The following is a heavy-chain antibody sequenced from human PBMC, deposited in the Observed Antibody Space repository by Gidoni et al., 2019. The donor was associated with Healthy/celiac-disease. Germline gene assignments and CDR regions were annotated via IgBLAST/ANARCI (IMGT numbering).Heavy chain of an antibody. CDR1: GGSISSYY. V-gene: IGHV4-59*08. Sequence: QVQLQESGPGLVKPSETLSLTCTVSGGSISSYYWSWIRQPPGKGLEWIGYIYYSGSTNYNPSLKSRVTISVDTSKNQFSLKLSSVTAADTAVYYCARHVPPINSSGWYRESYYYYGMDVWGQGTTVTVSS. CDR3: ARHVPPINSSGWYRESYYYYGMDV. J-gene: IGHJ6*02. D-gene: IGHD6-19*01. CDR2: IYYSGST.